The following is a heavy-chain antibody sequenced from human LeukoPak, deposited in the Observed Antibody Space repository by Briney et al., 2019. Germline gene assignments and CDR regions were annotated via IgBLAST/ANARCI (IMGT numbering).Heavy chain of an antibody. Sequence: PSVKVSCKASGYTFTSYGISWVRQAPGQGLEWMGWISAYNDNTNYAQKLQGRVTMTTDTSTSTAYMELRSLRSDDTAVYYCARDGEQQLVMYYYYGMDVWGQGTTVTVSS. D-gene: IGHD6-13*01. CDR2: ISAYNDNT. V-gene: IGHV1-18*01. J-gene: IGHJ6*02. CDR3: ARDGEQQLVMYYYYGMDV. CDR1: GYTFTSYG.